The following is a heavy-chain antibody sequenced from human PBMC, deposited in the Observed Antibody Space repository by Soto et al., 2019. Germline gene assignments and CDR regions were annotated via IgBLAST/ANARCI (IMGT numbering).Heavy chain of an antibody. CDR1: GGSISSGGYY. V-gene: IGHV4-31*03. CDR2: IYYRGST. Sequence: QVQLQESGPGLVKPSQTLSLTCTVSGGSISSGGYYWSWIRQHPGKGLEWIGYIYYRGSTYYNPSLKSRVTISVDTSKNQFSLKLSSVTAADTAVYYCARGSDHYGDYDLGYWGQGTLVTVSS. J-gene: IGHJ4*02. D-gene: IGHD4-17*01. CDR3: ARGSDHYGDYDLGY.